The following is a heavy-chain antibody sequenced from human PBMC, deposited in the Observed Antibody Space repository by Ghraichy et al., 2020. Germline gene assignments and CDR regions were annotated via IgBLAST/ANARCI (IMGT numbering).Heavy chain of an antibody. J-gene: IGHJ5*02. CDR3: ARGPYITIFGVVLTQGGWFDP. CDR1: GYTFTSYY. Sequence: ASVKVSCKASGYTFTSYYMHWVRQAPGQGLEWMGIINPSGGSTSYAQKFQGRVTMTRDTSTSTVYMELSSLRSEDTAVYYCARGPYITIFGVVLTQGGWFDPWGQGTLVTVSS. CDR2: INPSGGST. V-gene: IGHV1-46*03. D-gene: IGHD3-3*01.